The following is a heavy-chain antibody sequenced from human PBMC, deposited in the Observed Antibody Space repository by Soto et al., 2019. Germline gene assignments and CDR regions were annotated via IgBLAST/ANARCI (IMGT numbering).Heavy chain of an antibody. CDR1: GFTFSSYA. D-gene: IGHD5-18*01. CDR3: ATGYPGRYGMDV. Sequence: EVQLLESGGGLVQPGESLRLSCAASGFTFSSYAMSWVRQAPGKGLECVSAISGSGGSTYYANSVKGRFTISRDNSMNTLSLQMNSLRVEDTDVYYFATGYPGRYGMDVRGQGTTGTVS. CDR2: ISGSGGST. V-gene: IGHV3-23*01. J-gene: IGHJ6*02.